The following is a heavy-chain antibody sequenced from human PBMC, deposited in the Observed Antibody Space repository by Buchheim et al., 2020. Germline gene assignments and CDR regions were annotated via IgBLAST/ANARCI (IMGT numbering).Heavy chain of an antibody. CDR3: AGGGYSYGDYYYYYGMDV. D-gene: IGHD5-18*01. CDR1: GFTFSSYG. Sequence: QVQLVESGGGVVQPGRSLRLFCAASGFTFSSYGMHWVRQAPGKGLEWVAGIWYDGSNKYYADYVKGRFTISRDNYKNTMYLQMNSLRAEDTAVYYCAGGGYSYGDYYYYYGMDVWGQGTT. V-gene: IGHV3-33*01. J-gene: IGHJ6*02. CDR2: IWYDGSNK.